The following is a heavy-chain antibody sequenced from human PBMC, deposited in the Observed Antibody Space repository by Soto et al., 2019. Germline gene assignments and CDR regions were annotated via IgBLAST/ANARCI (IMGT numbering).Heavy chain of an antibody. CDR1: GGTFSSYA. Sequence: SVKVSCKASGGTFSSYAISWVRQAPGQGLEWMGGIIPIFGTANYAQKFQGRVTITADKSTSTAYMELSSLRSEDTAVYYCASSTVVTRDYYYYGMDVWGQGTTVTVSS. CDR2: IIPIFGTA. CDR3: ASSTVVTRDYYYYGMDV. D-gene: IGHD2-21*02. V-gene: IGHV1-69*06. J-gene: IGHJ6*02.